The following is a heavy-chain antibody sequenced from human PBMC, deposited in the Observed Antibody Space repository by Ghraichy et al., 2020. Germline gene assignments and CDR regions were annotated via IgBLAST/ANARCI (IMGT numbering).Heavy chain of an antibody. Sequence: SETLSLTCAVYGGSFSGYYWSWIRQPPGKGLEWIGEINHSGSTNYNPSLKSRVTISVDTSKNQFSLKLSSVTAADTAVYYCARGTVTTYGMDVWGQGTTVTVSS. J-gene: IGHJ6*02. CDR2: INHSGST. D-gene: IGHD4-17*01. V-gene: IGHV4-34*01. CDR3: ARGTVTTYGMDV. CDR1: GGSFSGYY.